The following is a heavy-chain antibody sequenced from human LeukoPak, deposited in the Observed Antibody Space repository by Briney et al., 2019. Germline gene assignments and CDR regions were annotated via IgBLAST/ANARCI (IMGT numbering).Heavy chain of an antibody. D-gene: IGHD1-26*01. CDR1: GFTFSSYS. Sequence: GGSLRLSCAASGFTFSSYSMNWVRQAPGKGLEWVSSISSSSSYIYYADSVKGRFTISRDNAKNSLYPQMNSLRAEYTAVYYCARAPVSGSYHLDYWGQGTLVTVSS. CDR3: ARAPVSGSYHLDY. J-gene: IGHJ4*02. V-gene: IGHV3-21*01. CDR2: ISSSSSYI.